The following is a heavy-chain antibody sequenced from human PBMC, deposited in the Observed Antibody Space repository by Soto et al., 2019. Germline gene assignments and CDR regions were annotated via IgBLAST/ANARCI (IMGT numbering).Heavy chain of an antibody. D-gene: IGHD3-22*01. CDR2: IYYSGST. J-gene: IGHJ5*02. CDR3: ARGTYYYDSTGNWFDP. Sequence: QLQLQESGPGLVKPSETLSLTCTVSGGSISSSSYYWGWIRQPPGKGLEWIGSIYYSGSTYYNPSLKSRVTISVDTSKNQCSLKLSSVTAADTAVYYCARGTYYYDSTGNWFDPWGQGTLVTVSS. V-gene: IGHV4-39*01. CDR1: GGSISSSSYY.